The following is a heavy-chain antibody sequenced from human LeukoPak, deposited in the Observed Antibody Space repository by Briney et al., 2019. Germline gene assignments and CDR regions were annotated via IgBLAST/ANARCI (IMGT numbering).Heavy chain of an antibody. D-gene: IGHD6-13*01. V-gene: IGHV3-9*01. CDR3: AKDKVDSSSSYEVGAFDI. CDR1: GFTFDDYA. CDR2: ISWNSGSI. Sequence: GGSVRLSCAASGFTFDDYAMHWVRQAPGKGLEWVSGISWNSGSIGYADSVMGRFTISRDNAKNSLYLQMNSLRAEDTALYYCAKDKVDSSSSYEVGAFDIWGQGTMVTVSS. J-gene: IGHJ3*02.